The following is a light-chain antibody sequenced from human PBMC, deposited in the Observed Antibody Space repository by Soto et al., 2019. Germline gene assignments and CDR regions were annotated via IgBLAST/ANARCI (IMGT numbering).Light chain of an antibody. CDR1: QNISTY. V-gene: IGKV1-39*01. CDR3: QRSYSVPYT. J-gene: IGKJ2*01. CDR2: AAS. Sequence: DIQMTQSPSSLSASVGDRVTVTCRASQNISTYLNWYQQKPGKAPKVLIYAASSLQSGVPSRFSGSGSGTDFTLTITSLQPEDFATYYCQRSYSVPYTFGQGTKLEIK.